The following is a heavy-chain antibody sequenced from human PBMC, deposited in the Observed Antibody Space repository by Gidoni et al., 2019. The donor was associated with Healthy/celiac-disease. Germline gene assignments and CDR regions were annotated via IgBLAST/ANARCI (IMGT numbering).Heavy chain of an antibody. J-gene: IGHJ6*02. CDR2: IDHSDSYT. CDR3: ARQQWLPPDYYYGMDV. V-gene: IGHV5-10-1*01. CDR1: GYSFTSYC. Sequence: EVQLVQSGAEVKKPGESLRISCKGSGYSFTSYCISWVRQMHGKGLEWMGRIDHSDSYTNYSPSFQGHVTISADKSISTAYLQWSSLKASDTAMYYCARQQWLPPDYYYGMDVWGQGTTVTVSS. D-gene: IGHD6-19*01.